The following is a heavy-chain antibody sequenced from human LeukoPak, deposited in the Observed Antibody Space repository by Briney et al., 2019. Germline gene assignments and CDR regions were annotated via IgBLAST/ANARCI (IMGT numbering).Heavy chain of an antibody. V-gene: IGHV4-59*11. Sequence: PSEALSLTCTVSGGSISNHFWSWIRQPPGKGLEWIGWIFYSGSTTYNSSLKSRVTISVDTSKNQFSLKLSSVTAADTAVYYCATWGIAVAGTFDYWGQGTLVTVST. D-gene: IGHD6-19*01. J-gene: IGHJ4*02. CDR1: GGSISNHF. CDR3: ATWGIAVAGTFDY. CDR2: IFYSGST.